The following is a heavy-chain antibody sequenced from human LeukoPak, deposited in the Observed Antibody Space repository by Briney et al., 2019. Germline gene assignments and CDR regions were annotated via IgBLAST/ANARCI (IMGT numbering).Heavy chain of an antibody. Sequence: ASVKVSCKASGYTFTSYDINWVRQATGQGLEWLGWMNPNSGNTGYAQKFQGRVTMTRNTSISTAYMELSSLRSEDTAVYYCAREKLGYSSTTYYYYYMDVWGKGTTVTVSS. CDR1: GYTFTSYD. CDR3: AREKLGYSSTTYYYYYMDV. V-gene: IGHV1-8*01. D-gene: IGHD6-13*01. CDR2: MNPNSGNT. J-gene: IGHJ6*03.